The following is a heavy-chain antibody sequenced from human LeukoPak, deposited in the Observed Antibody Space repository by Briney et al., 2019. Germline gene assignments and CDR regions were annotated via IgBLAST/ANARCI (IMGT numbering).Heavy chain of an antibody. V-gene: IGHV4-59*08. Sequence: SETLSLTCTVSGGSISSDYWSWIRQPPGKGLEWIGYISYSGRTYYNPSLRSRVTISVDTSKNHFSLKLNSVTAADTAVYYCARGLYRYGRSTFDYWGQGTLVTVSS. CDR1: GGSISSDY. D-gene: IGHD2-2*02. CDR3: ARGLYRYGRSTFDY. CDR2: ISYSGRT. J-gene: IGHJ4*02.